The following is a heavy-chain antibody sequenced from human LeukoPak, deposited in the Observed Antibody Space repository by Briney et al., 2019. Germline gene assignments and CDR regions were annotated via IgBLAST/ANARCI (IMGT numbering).Heavy chain of an antibody. J-gene: IGHJ3*01. Sequence: AGTLTLTCAASGFTVSSNYLSWVRQAPGKGLEWVLDIYSGGSTFYPDSLKGRFSISRDNSKNTLYLQMSSLRAEDTAVYYCASARGSNYGSLGVWGQGTLVTVSS. D-gene: IGHD3-10*01. CDR1: GFTVSSNY. CDR2: IYSGGST. V-gene: IGHV3-53*05. CDR3: ASARGSNYGSLGV.